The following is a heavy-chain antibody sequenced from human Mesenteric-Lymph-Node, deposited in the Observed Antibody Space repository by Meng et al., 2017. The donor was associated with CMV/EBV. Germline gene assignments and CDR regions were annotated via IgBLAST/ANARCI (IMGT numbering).Heavy chain of an antibody. J-gene: IGHJ4*02. D-gene: IGHD6-13*01. CDR1: GGTFSSYA. V-gene: IGHV1-69*05. CDR2: IIPIFGTA. CDR3: ARKRLSSSVLDY. Sequence: KASGGTFSSYAISWVRQAPGQGLEWMGGIIPIFGTANYAQKFQGRVTITTDESTSTAYMELSSLRSEDTAVYYCARKRLSSSVLDYWGQGTLVTVSS.